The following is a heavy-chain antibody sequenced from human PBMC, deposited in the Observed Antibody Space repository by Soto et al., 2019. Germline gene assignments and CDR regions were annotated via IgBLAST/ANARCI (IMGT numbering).Heavy chain of an antibody. Sequence: SETLSLTCTVSAASFSKYYWTWIRQPPGKGLEWIGYAYFNGNTNYNPSLKRRVSISIDTSKNQISLTLNSVTAADTAVYYCASVKFGGVVLAHWGQGTLVTVSS. CDR3: ASVKFGGVVLAH. CDR1: AASFSKYY. D-gene: IGHD3-16*01. J-gene: IGHJ4*02. V-gene: IGHV4-59*01. CDR2: AYFNGNT.